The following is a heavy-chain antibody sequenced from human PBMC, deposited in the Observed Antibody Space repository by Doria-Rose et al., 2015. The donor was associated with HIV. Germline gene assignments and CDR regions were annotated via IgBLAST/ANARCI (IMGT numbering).Heavy chain of an antibody. CDR3: ARIKSSRWYHKYYFDF. J-gene: IGHJ4*02. V-gene: IGHV2-26*01. D-gene: IGHD6-13*01. CDR1: GASLSSPGMG. CDR2: MFSDDER. Sequence: ESGPVLVKPTETLTLTCTVSGASLSSPGMGVSWTRQPPGKALEWLANMFSDDERSYKTSLKSRLTISRGTSKSQVVLTMTDMDPVDTATYYCARIKSSRWYHKYYFDFWGQGTLVIVSA.